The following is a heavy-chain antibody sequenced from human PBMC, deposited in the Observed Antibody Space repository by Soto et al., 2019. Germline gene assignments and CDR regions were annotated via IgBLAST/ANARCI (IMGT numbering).Heavy chain of an antibody. CDR2: IYYSGST. J-gene: IGHJ5*02. V-gene: IGHV4-31*03. CDR3: ARAPALGWFDP. CDR1: GGSISSGGYY. Sequence: QVQLQESGPGLVKPSQTLSLTCTVSGGSISSGGYYWSWIRQHPGKGLEWIGYIYYSGSTYYNPSLKRRVTISVDPSKNQFSLKLRSVTAADTAVSYCARAPALGWFDPWGQGTLVTVSS.